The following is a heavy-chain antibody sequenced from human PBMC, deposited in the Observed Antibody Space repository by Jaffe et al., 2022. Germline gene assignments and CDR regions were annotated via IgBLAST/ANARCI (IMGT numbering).Heavy chain of an antibody. CDR3: AKDAGVCSGGSCYSPYYYYYMDV. Sequence: EVQLLESGGGLVQPGGSLRLSCAASGFTFSSYAMSWVRQAPGKGLEWVSAISGSGGSTYYADSVKGRFTISRDNSKNTLYLQMNSLRAEDTAVYYCAKDAGVCSGGSCYSPYYYYYMDVWGKGTTVTVSS. D-gene: IGHD2-15*01. J-gene: IGHJ6*03. CDR2: ISGSGGST. V-gene: IGHV3-23*01. CDR1: GFTFSSYA.